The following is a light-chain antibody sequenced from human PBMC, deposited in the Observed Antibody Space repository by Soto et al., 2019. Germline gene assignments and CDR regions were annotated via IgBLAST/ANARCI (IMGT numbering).Light chain of an antibody. J-gene: IGLJ1*01. V-gene: IGLV2-11*01. CDR1: SSDVGGYNY. CDR3: CSYAGSYTSNV. CDR2: DVS. Sequence: QSALTQPRSVSGSPGQSVTISCTGTSSDVGGYNYVSWYQQHPGKAPKLMIYDVSKRPSGVPDRFSGSKSGNTASLTISGLQAEYEADYYCCSYAGSYTSNVFGTGTKLTVL.